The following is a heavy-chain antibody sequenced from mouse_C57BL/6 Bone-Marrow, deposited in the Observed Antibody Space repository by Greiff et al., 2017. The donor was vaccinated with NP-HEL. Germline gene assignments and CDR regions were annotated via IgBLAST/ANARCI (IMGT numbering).Heavy chain of an antibody. CDR2: ISSGSSTI. CDR1: GFTFSDYG. V-gene: IGHV5-17*01. J-gene: IGHJ2*01. CDR3: ARAYGYHGDFDY. D-gene: IGHD2-2*01. Sequence: EVKLMESGGGLVKPGGSLKLSCAASGFTFSDYGMHWVRQAPEKGLEWVAYISSGSSTIYYADTVKGRFTISRDNAKNTLFLQMTSLRSEDTAMYYCARAYGYHGDFDYWGQGTTLTVSS.